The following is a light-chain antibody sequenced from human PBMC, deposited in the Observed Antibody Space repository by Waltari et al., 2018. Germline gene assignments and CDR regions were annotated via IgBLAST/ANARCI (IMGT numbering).Light chain of an antibody. V-gene: IGLV2-14*01. CDR2: EVS. CDR3: SSYTTSSAPGV. J-gene: IGLJ1*01. Sequence: QSALTQPASVSGSPGQSITISCSGTDRDVGAYEFFSWYQQHPGKAPHLIIYEVSNRPSGISNRFSASKSGNTASLTISGLQAEDEADYYCSSYTTSSAPGVFGTGTRVTVL. CDR1: DRDVGAYEF.